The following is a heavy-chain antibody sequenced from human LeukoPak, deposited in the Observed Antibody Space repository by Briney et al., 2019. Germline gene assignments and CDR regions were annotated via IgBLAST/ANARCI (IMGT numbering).Heavy chain of an antibody. CDR3: TTDRFIVVVPAGFPNSKAVGSVWRYFDY. J-gene: IGHJ4*02. CDR1: GFTFSNAW. CDR2: IKSKTDGGTT. Sequence: PGGSLRLSCAASGFTFSNAWMSWVRQAPGEGLEWVGRIKSKTDGGTTDYAAPVKGRFTISRDDSKNTLYLQMNSLKTEDTAVYYCTTDRFIVVVPAGFPNSKAVGSVWRYFDYWGQGTLVTVSS. D-gene: IGHD2-2*01. V-gene: IGHV3-15*01.